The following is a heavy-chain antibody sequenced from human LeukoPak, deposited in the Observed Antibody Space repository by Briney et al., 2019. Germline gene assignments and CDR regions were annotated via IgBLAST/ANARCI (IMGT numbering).Heavy chain of an antibody. D-gene: IGHD2-15*01. V-gene: IGHV3-21*01. J-gene: IGHJ5*02. CDR3: ARGSVLGYCSGGSCS. CDR2: ISSSSSYI. Sequence: GGSLRLSCAASGFTFSSYSMNWVRQAPGKGLEWVSSISSSSSYIYYADSVKGRFTISRDNAKNSLYLQMNSLRAEDTAVYYCARGSVLGYCSGGSCSWGQGTLVTVSS. CDR1: GFTFSSYS.